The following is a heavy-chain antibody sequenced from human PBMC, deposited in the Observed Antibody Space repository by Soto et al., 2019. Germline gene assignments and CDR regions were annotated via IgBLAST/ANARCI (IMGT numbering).Heavy chain of an antibody. CDR1: GGSFSGYY. V-gene: IGHV4-34*01. J-gene: IGHJ6*02. CDR3: ARGTNYDFWSCYSIWYEYGMDV. D-gene: IGHD3-3*01. CDR2: INHSGGT. Sequence: PSETLSLTCAVYGGSFSGYYWSWIRQPPGKGLEWIGEINHSGGTNYNPSLKSRVTISVDTSKNQFSLKLSSVTAADTAVYYCARGTNYDFWSCYSIWYEYGMDVWGQGTTVTDSS.